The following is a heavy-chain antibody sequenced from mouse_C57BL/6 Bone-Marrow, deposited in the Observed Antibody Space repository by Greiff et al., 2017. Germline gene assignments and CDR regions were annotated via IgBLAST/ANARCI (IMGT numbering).Heavy chain of an antibody. CDR3: TGGYYGCAY. J-gene: IGHJ3*01. Sequence: EVQLQESGGGLVQPGGSMKLSCVASGFTFSNYWMNWVRQSPEKGLEWVAQIRLKSENYATHYAESVKGRFTISRDDSKRSVYLQMNNLRAEDTGIYYCTGGYYGCAYWGQGTLVTVSA. D-gene: IGHD2-3*01. CDR1: GFTFSNYW. V-gene: IGHV6-3*01. CDR2: IRLKSENYAT.